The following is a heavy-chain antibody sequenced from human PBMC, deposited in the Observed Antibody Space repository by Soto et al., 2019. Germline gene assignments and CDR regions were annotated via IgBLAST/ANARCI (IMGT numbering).Heavy chain of an antibody. V-gene: IGHV3-33*01. J-gene: IGHJ6*02. CDR3: ARDMTTAARPYYYYYGMDV. CDR1: GFTFSSYG. CDR2: IWYDGSNK. Sequence: RGSLRLSCAASGFTFSSYGMHWVRQAPGKGLEWVAVIWYDGSNKYYADSVKGRFTISRDNSKNTLYLQMNSLRAEDTAVYYCARDMTTAARPYYYYYGMDVWGQGTTVTVSS. D-gene: IGHD6-6*01.